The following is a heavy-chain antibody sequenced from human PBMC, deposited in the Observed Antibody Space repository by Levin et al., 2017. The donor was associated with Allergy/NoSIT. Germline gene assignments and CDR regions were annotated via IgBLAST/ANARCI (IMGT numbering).Heavy chain of an antibody. CDR1: GFTFSRYA. CDR3: ALDGGDY. D-gene: IGHD3/OR15-3a*01. V-gene: IGHV3-23*01. Sequence: GGSLRLSCAASGFTFSRYAMMWVRQAPGKRLEWVSSITDSSSSTFYADSVSGRFTVSRDNSKNTLSLQMNSLKAEDTALYYCALDGGDYWGQGTLVTVSS. J-gene: IGHJ4*02. CDR2: ITDSSSST.